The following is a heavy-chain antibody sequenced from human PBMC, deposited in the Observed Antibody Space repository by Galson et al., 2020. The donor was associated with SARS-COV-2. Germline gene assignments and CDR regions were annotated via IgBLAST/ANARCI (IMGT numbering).Heavy chain of an antibody. CDR1: GYTFTGYY. CDR2: INPNSGCT. J-gene: IGHJ5*02. CDR3: ARGQTHNWNRNWFDP. V-gene: IGHV1-2*04. Sequence: ASVKVSCKASGYTFTGYYMHWVRQAPGQGLEWMGWINPNSGCTNSAQKSQGWDTMTRDTSISTAYMELRRLRSDDTAVYYCARGQTHNWNRNWFDPWGQGTLVTVSS. D-gene: IGHD1-20*01.